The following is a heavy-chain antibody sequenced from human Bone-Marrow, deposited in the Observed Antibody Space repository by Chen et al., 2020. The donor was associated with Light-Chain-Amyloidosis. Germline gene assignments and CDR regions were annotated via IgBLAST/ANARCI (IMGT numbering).Heavy chain of an antibody. Sequence: EVQLVESGGGLVKPGESLRLSCAGVGFTANAAWMNRVRQAPGKGLEWVARIKAKLDGEPTDYAAPVNGRFAISRDDSKNTLYLQMNSLRTEDTGVYYCATKISRPIPDYWGQGTLVTVSS. CDR3: ATKISRPIPDY. D-gene: IGHD3-16*02. CDR2: IKAKLDGEPT. J-gene: IGHJ4*02. CDR1: GFTANAAW. V-gene: IGHV3-15*01.